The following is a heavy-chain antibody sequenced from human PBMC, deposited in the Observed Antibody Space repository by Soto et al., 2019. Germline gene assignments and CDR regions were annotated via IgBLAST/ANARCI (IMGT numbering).Heavy chain of an antibody. V-gene: IGHV4-39*01. D-gene: IGHD1-1*01. Sequence: SETLSLTCTVSGGSISSSIFYWGWIRQPPGKGLEWIGSIYYSGSTYYNPSLKSRVTISVDTSKNQFSLKLSSVTAADTAVYYCARPVHHILYYYYGMDGWGQGTTVTV. CDR2: IYYSGST. CDR1: GGSISSSIFY. J-gene: IGHJ6*02. CDR3: ARPVHHILYYYYGMDG.